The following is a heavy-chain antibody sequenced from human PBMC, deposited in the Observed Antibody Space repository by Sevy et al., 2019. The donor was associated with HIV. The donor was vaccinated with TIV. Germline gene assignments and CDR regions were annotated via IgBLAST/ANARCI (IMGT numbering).Heavy chain of an antibody. D-gene: IGHD6-13*01. Sequence: GGSLRLSCVASGFSLNSDWMLWVRQAPGKGLEWVANINQDGSVNYYADSVKGRFTISRDNARNLVSLQMNILRVEDTAVYYCVRAIATADSFWGQGTLVTVSS. V-gene: IGHV3-7*01. CDR3: VRAIATADSF. CDR1: GFSLNSDW. J-gene: IGHJ4*02. CDR2: INQDGSVN.